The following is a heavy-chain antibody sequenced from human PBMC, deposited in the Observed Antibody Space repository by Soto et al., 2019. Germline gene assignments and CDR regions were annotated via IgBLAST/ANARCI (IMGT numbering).Heavy chain of an antibody. Sequence: SVKVSCKASGGPLSSYAISWVRQAPGQGLEWMGGIIPIFGTANYAQKFQGRVTITADKSTSTAYMELSSLRSEDTAVYSCACYSHGSYYYYYPGIDVWGSGT. D-gene: IGHD5-18*01. CDR3: ACYSHGSYYYYYPGIDV. CDR1: GGPLSSYA. V-gene: IGHV1-69*06. CDR2: IIPIFGTA. J-gene: IGHJ6*02.